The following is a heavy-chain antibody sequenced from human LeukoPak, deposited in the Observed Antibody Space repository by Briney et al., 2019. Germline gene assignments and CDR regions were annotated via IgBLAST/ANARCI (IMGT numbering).Heavy chain of an antibody. V-gene: IGHV4-39*07. J-gene: IGHJ4*02. CDR3: AREGGSYRHYFDY. CDR2: IYYSGST. Sequence: PSETLSLTCTVSGGSISSSSYYWGWIRQPPGKGLEWIGSIYYSGSTYYNPSLKSRVTISVDTSKNQFSLKLSSVTAADTAVYYCAREGGSYRHYFDYWGQGTLVTVSS. CDR1: GGSISSSSYY. D-gene: IGHD1-26*01.